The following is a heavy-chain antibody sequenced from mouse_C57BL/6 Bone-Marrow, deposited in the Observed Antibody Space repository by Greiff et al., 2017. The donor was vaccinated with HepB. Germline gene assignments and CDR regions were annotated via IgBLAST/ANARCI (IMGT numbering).Heavy chain of an antibody. V-gene: IGHV3-6*01. CDR2: ISYDGSN. CDR1: GYSITSGYY. D-gene: IGHD1-1*01. J-gene: IGHJ3*01. CDR3: ARGDYYGSRSWFAY. Sequence: EVKLQESGPGLVKPSQSLSLTCSVTGYSITSGYYWNWIRQFPGNKLEWMGYISYDGSNNYNPSLKNRISIPRDTSKNQFFLKLNSVTTEDTATYYCARGDYYGSRSWFAYWGQGTLVTVSA.